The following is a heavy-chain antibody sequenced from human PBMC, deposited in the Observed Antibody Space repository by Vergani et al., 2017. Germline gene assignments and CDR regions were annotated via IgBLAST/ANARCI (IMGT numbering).Heavy chain of an antibody. D-gene: IGHD6-19*01. J-gene: IGHJ2*01. CDR1: GFTFSSYW. Sequence: EVQLVESGGGLVQPGGSLRLSCAASGFTFSSYWMSWVRQAPGKGLEWVAKIKQDGSEKYYVDSVKGRFTISRDNAKNSLYLQMNSLRAEDTAVYYSASRYSSSSYWYFDLWGRGTLVTVSS. CDR3: ASRYSSSSYWYFDL. CDR2: IKQDGSEK. V-gene: IGHV3-7*03.